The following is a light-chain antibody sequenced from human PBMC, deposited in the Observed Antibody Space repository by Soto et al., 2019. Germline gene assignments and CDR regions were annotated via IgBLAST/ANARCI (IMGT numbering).Light chain of an antibody. J-gene: IGLJ2*01. CDR3: ATWDGSLPGEV. CDR2: DNN. Sequence: QSVLTQSPSVSAAPGQKVTISCSGSSSNIGNNYVSWYQQLPGTAPKLLIYDNNKRPSVIPDRFSGSKSGTSGTLDITGLQTGGEADYYCATWDGSLPGEVFGGGTKLTVL. CDR1: SSNIGNNY. V-gene: IGLV1-51*01.